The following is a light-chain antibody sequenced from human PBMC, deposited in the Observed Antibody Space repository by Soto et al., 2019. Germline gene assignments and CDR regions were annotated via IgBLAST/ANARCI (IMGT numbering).Light chain of an antibody. V-gene: IGLV2-8*01. Sequence: QSALTQPPSASGSPGQSVTISCTGTSSDVGGYNYVSWYQQHPGKAPKLIIYEVNKRPSGVPDRFSGSKSGNTASLTVSGLQAEDEADYYCSSYGGSNNLVFGGGTQLTVL. CDR2: EVN. J-gene: IGLJ2*01. CDR3: SSYGGSNNLV. CDR1: SSDVGGYNY.